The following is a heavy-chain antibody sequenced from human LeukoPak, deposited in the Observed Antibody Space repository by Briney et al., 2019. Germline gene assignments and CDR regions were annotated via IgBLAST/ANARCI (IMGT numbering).Heavy chain of an antibody. D-gene: IGHD6-19*01. CDR3: ARVSEDYSSGWYEEYFQY. CDR1: GFTVNSNY. Sequence: PGGSLRLSCAASGFTVNSNYMSWVRQAPGKGLEWVSVIYSGGSTYYADSVKGRFTISRDNSKNTLYLQMNSLRAEDTAVYYCARVSEDYSSGWYEEYFQYWGQGTLVIVSS. V-gene: IGHV3-53*01. J-gene: IGHJ1*01. CDR2: IYSGGST.